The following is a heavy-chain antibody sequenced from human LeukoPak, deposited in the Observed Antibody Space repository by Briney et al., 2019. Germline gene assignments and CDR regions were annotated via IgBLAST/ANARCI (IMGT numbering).Heavy chain of an antibody. CDR1: GYTFTSYD. CDR2: MNPNSGNT. V-gene: IGHV1-8*01. D-gene: IGHD1-26*01. Sequence: GASVTVSFTASGYTFTSYDINWVRQATGQGLEWMGWMNPNSGNTGYAQKFQGRVTMTRSTSVSTAYMELSSLRSEDTAVYYCAKARSGSYSTDFDYWGQGTLVTVSS. CDR3: AKARSGSYSTDFDY. J-gene: IGHJ4*02.